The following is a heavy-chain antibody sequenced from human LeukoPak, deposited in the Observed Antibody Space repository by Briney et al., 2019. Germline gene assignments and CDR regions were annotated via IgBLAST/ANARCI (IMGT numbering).Heavy chain of an antibody. J-gene: IGHJ3*02. V-gene: IGHV4-61*01. D-gene: IGHD3-22*01. CDR2: IYYSGST. Sequence: SETLSLTCTVSGGSVNSGTYYWTWIRQPPGKGLEWIGYIYYSGSTNYNPSLKSRVTISVDTSKNQFSLKLSSVTAADTAVYYCARVERYYDSSGYYYEAFDIWGQGTMVTVSS. CDR1: GGSVNSGTYY. CDR3: ARVERYYDSSGYYYEAFDI.